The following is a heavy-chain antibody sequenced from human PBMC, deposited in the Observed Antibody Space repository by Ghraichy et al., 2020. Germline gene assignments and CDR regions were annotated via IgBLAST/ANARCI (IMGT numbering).Heavy chain of an antibody. V-gene: IGHV4-31*03. D-gene: IGHD1-1*01. CDR2: IYYTGNT. CDR3: ARESRYNWSDEDY. Sequence: SQTLSLTCTVSGGSITSSAHYWSWIRQPPGKGLEWIGFIYYTGNTNYKPSLQGRVTISIDTSKNQFSLNLTSVTAADTAIYYCARESRYNWSDEDYWGQGTLVTVSS. CDR1: GGSITSSAHY. J-gene: IGHJ4*02.